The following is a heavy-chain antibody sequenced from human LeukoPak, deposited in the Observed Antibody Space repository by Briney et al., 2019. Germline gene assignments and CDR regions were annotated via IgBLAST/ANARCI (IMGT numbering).Heavy chain of an antibody. V-gene: IGHV3-48*03. D-gene: IGHD3-22*01. CDR1: GFTFSSYE. Sequence: GGSLRLSCAASGFTFSSYEMSWVRRAPGKGLEWVSYISSSGSTIYYADSVKGRFTISRDNAKNSLYLQMNSLRAEDTAVYYCARQTYYYDSSGYLGGAFDYWGQGTLVTVSS. CDR3: ARQTYYYDSSGYLGGAFDY. J-gene: IGHJ4*02. CDR2: ISSSGSTI.